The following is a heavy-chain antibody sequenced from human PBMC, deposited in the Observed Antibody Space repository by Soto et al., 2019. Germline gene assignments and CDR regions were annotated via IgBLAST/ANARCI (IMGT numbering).Heavy chain of an antibody. J-gene: IGHJ6*02. V-gene: IGHV1-69*13. Sequence: GASVKVSCKASGGTFSSYAISWVRQAPGQGLEWMGGIIPIFGTANYAQKFQSRVTITADESTSTAYMELSSLRSEDTAVYYCARGVDTAIEINYYYYGMDVWGQGTTVTVSS. CDR1: GGTFSSYA. D-gene: IGHD5-18*01. CDR3: ARGVDTAIEINYYYYGMDV. CDR2: IIPIFGTA.